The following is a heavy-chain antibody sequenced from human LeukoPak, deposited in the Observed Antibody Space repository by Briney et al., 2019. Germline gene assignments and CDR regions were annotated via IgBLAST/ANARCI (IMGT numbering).Heavy chain of an antibody. Sequence: PGGSLTLSCEASGFTFRRYSWIWVRQARGKGLEWVSSISNSRSYIYYADSVKGRFTISRDNAHHSLYLQMNRLRAEDTAVYYCARVLNVYYDILTGQGAFDIWGQGTMVTVSS. J-gene: IGHJ3*02. CDR1: GFTFRRYS. CDR2: ISNSRSYI. V-gene: IGHV3-21*01. CDR3: ARVLNVYYDILTGQGAFDI. D-gene: IGHD3-9*01.